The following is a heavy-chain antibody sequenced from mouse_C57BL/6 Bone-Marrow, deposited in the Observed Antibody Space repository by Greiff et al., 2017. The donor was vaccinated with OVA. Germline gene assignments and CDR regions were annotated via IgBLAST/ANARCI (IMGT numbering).Heavy chain of an antibody. V-gene: IGHV14-4*01. CDR3: THDYNFDY. CDR2: IDPENGDT. CDR1: GFNIKDDY. J-gene: IGHJ2*01. D-gene: IGHD2-4*01. Sequence: EVMLVESGAELVRPGASVKLSCTASGFNIKDDYMHWVKQRPEQGLEWIGWIDPENGDTEYASKFQGKATITADTSSNTAYLQLSSLTSEDTAVYYCTHDYNFDYWGQGTTLTVSS.